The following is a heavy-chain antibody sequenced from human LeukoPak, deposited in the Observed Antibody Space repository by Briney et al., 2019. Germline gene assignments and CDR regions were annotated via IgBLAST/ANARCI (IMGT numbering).Heavy chain of an antibody. J-gene: IGHJ4*02. V-gene: IGHV4-31*03. Sequence: SETLSLTCTVSGGSISSGGYYWSWIRQHPGKGLEWIGYIYYSGSTYYNPSLKSRVIISVDTSKNQFSLKLSSVTAADTAVYYCARVVFRSSLGVDYWGQGTLVTVSS. CDR1: GGSISSGGYY. CDR2: IYYSGST. CDR3: ARVVFRSSLGVDY. D-gene: IGHD6-6*01.